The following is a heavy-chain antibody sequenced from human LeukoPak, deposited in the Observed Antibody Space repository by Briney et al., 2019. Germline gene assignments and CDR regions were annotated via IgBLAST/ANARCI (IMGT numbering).Heavy chain of an antibody. J-gene: IGHJ6*03. V-gene: IGHV4-59*01. Sequence: SETLSLTCTVSGGSISSYYWSWIRQPPGKGLEWIGYIYYSGSTNYNPSLKSRVTISVDTSKNQFSLKLSSVTAADTAVYYCARDIPYYYMDVWGEGTTVTVSS. CDR1: GGSISSYY. CDR3: ARDIPYYYMDV. CDR2: IYYSGST.